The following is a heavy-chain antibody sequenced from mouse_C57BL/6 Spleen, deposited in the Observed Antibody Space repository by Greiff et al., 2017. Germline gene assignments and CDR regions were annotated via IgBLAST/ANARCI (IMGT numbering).Heavy chain of an antibody. V-gene: IGHV1-54*01. CDR3: ARHYYGSSYWYFDV. D-gene: IGHD1-1*01. J-gene: IGHJ1*03. CDR1: GYAFTNYL. CDR2: INPGSGGT. Sequence: VKLQQSGAELVRPGTSVKVSCKASGYAFTNYLIEWVKQRPGQGLEWIGVINPGSGGTNYNEKFKGKETLTADKSSRTAYMQLSSLTSEDSAVYFCARHYYGSSYWYFDVWGTGTTVTVSS.